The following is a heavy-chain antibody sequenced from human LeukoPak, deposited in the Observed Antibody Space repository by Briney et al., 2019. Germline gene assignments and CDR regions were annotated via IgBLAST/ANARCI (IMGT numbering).Heavy chain of an antibody. CDR1: GLTFSNYA. D-gene: IGHD6-13*01. V-gene: IGHV3-23*01. Sequence: GGSLRLSCAASGLTFSNYAMSWFRQAPGKGLEWVSGITSGFTPLYADSVKGRFTISRDNSKSTFHLQMNSLRAEDTAVYYCARNSSSWYYFDYWGQGTLVTVSS. CDR3: ARNSSSWYYFDY. J-gene: IGHJ4*02. CDR2: ITSGFTP.